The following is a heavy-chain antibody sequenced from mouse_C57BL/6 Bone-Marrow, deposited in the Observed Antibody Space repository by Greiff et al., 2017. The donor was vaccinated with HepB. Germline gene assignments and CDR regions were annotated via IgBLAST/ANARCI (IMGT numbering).Heavy chain of an antibody. D-gene: IGHD3-2*02. Sequence: QVQLQQPGAELVKPGASVKLSCKASGYTFTSYWMHWVKQRPGHGLEWIGMIHPNSGSTNYNEKFKSKATLTVDKSSSTAYMQLSSLTSEDSAVYYCARQLRLHYYAMDYWGQGTSVTVSS. CDR3: ARQLRLHYYAMDY. J-gene: IGHJ4*01. V-gene: IGHV1-64*01. CDR1: GYTFTSYW. CDR2: IHPNSGST.